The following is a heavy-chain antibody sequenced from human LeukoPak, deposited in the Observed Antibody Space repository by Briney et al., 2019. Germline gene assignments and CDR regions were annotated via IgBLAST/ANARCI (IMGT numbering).Heavy chain of an antibody. J-gene: IGHJ6*03. CDR1: GFIFSNFA. CDR2: ISDDGGDQ. CDR3: AKVVVYYDLYFYHYMDV. D-gene: IGHD3-22*01. V-gene: IGHV3-30*18. Sequence: GKSLRLSCAASGFIFSNFAIHWVRQVPGKGLEWVAGISDDGGDQYYADSVKGRVIMSRDNSNNTVYLQMNSLRTEDTAVYYCAKVVVYYDLYFYHYMDVWGTGTTVTVSS.